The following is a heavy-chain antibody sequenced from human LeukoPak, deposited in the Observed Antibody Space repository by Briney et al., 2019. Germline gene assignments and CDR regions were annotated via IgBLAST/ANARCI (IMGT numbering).Heavy chain of an antibody. CDR3: ASWGSGSYYQDY. V-gene: IGHV4-59*01. J-gene: IGHJ4*02. D-gene: IGHD3-10*01. CDR2: IYYSGST. CDR1: GGSISSYY. Sequence: SETLSLTCTVSGGSISSYYWSWIRQPPGKGLEWIGYIYYSGSTNYNPSPKSRVTISVDTSKNQFSLKLSSVTAADTAVYYCASWGSGSYYQDYWGQGTLVTVSS.